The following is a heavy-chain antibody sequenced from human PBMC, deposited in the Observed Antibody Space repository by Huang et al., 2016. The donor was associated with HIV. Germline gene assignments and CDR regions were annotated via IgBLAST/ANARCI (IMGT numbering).Heavy chain of an antibody. CDR3: VRAKEKGYDFWSGYRY. Sequence: EVELAEYGGGSVRHGQSLRVSGVGSGFILSDYWMHWVRQITGKGLMWVARIESDGSSTSYADAVKGRFNIYRDNVKNTVYLQMSSLRVDDTAVYYCVRAKEKGYDFWSGYRYWGQGVQVTVSS. J-gene: IGHJ4*01. CDR1: GFILSDYW. V-gene: IGHV3-74*02. CDR2: IESDGSST. D-gene: IGHD3-3*01.